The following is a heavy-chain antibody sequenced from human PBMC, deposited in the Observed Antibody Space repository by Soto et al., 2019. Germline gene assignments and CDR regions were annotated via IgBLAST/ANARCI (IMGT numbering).Heavy chain of an antibody. Sequence: SETLSLTCAVSGGSISSGGYSWSWIRQPPGKGLEWIGYIYHSGSTYYNPSLKSRVTISVDTSSNQFSLKLSSVTAADTAIYYCARSAIAATGGLDYWGQGTLVTVSS. D-gene: IGHD6-13*01. CDR1: GGSISSGGYS. CDR3: ARSAIAATGGLDY. J-gene: IGHJ4*02. V-gene: IGHV4-30-2*05. CDR2: IYHSGST.